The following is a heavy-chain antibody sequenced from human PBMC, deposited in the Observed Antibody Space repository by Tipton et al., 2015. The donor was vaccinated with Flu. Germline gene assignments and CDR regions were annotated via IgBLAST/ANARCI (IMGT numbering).Heavy chain of an antibody. J-gene: IGHJ6*02. V-gene: IGHV3-43*02. CDR2: ICGDGTST. Sequence: SLRLSCAASGFTFDDYDMNWVRQAPGKGLEWVALICGDGTSTYYGDSVKGRFTISSDNSKNPLYLQMNSLGTEDTASYYCAKDIGFCPDGVCLPYYYYGLDVWGQGTTVPVSS. CDR1: GFTFDDYD. D-gene: IGHD2-8*01. CDR3: AKDIGFCPDGVCLPYYYYGLDV.